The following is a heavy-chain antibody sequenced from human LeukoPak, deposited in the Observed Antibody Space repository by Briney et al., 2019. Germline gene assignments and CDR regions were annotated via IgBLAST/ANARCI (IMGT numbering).Heavy chain of an antibody. V-gene: IGHV3-74*01. CDR3: AKDLHYGSADY. CDR2: INPDGSTT. Sequence: GGSLRLSCTASGFKFDDFAMHWVRQDPGKGLVWVSFINPDGSTTNYADSVKGRFTISRDNAKNALYLQMNSLRAEDTAVYYCAKDLHYGSADYWGQGTLVTVSS. CDR1: GFKFDDFA. D-gene: IGHD3-10*01. J-gene: IGHJ4*02.